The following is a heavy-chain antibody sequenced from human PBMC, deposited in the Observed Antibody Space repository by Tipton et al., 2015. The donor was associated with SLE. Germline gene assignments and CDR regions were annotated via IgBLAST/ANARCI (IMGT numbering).Heavy chain of an antibody. J-gene: IGHJ6*02. CDR1: GFTFGSYS. D-gene: IGHD3-10*01. CDR2: VGSGGDDI. CDR3: AGRVPSYGMDV. Sequence: SLRLSCAASGFTFGSYSMTWVRQAPGKGLEWVSTVGSGGDDIYYADSVKGRFTISRDNSKNTLYLQMNSLRAEDTAVYYCAGRVPSYGMDVWGQGTTVTVSS. V-gene: IGHV3-23*01.